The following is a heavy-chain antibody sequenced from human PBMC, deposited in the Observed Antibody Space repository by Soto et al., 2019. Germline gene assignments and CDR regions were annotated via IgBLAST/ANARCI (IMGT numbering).Heavy chain of an antibody. V-gene: IGHV4-30-2*01. CDR3: ARVPGP. Sequence: QLKLQESGSGLVKPSQTLSLTCAVSGGSFSSGGYSWSWIRQPPGKGLEGIGYIYHSGSTYYNPSLKSRVTISVDRSKNQFSLKLSSVTAADTAVYYCARVPGPWGQGTLVTVSS. CDR1: GGSFSSGGYS. CDR2: IYHSGST. J-gene: IGHJ5*02.